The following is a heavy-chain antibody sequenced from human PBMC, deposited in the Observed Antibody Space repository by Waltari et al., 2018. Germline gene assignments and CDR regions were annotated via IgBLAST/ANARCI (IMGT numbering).Heavy chain of an antibody. CDR3: ARGVTTVEY. CDR2: KKQEGSEK. CDR1: GFTFTNHW. D-gene: IGHD2-21*02. J-gene: IGHJ4*02. V-gene: IGHV3-7*04. Sequence: EVQLVESGGGLVQPGGSLRLSCSGSGFTFTNHWMGWVRQGTGKGPKGLAMKKQEGSEKSYVDSMKGRFTTSRDNAKNSLSLQMDSLRAEDTAVYFCARGVTTVEYWGQGTLVTVS.